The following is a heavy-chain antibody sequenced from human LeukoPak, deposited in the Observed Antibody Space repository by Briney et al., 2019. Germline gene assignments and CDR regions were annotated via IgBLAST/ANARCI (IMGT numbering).Heavy chain of an antibody. D-gene: IGHD2-2*02. CDR3: ARVLQKSTSCYMWGYYYYMDV. J-gene: IGHJ6*03. Sequence: SETLSLTCTVSGGSISSSIYYWGWIRQPPGKGLEWIGSIYYSGSTYYNPSLKSRVTISVDTSKNQFSLKLSSVTAADTAVYYCARVLQKSTSCYMWGYYYYMDVWGKGTTVTVSS. CDR1: GGSISSSIYY. V-gene: IGHV4-39*07. CDR2: IYYSGST.